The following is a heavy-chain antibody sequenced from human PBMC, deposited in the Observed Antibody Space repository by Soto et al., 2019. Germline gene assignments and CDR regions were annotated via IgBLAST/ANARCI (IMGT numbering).Heavy chain of an antibody. D-gene: IGHD2-2*01. Sequence: QVQLVQSGAEVKKPGASVKVSCKTSGYTFTSYNMHWVRQAPGQGLEWMGMINSKVGSTRYAKKFQGRATMTRDTSTSTVHMELSNLRSEDTAVYYCVRSPAAFHGMDVWGHGTTVTVSS. CDR1: GYTFTSYN. CDR2: INSKVGST. J-gene: IGHJ6*02. CDR3: VRSPAAFHGMDV. V-gene: IGHV1-46*01.